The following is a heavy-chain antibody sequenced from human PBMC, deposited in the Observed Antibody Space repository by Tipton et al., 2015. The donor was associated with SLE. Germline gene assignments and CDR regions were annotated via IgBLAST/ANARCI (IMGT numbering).Heavy chain of an antibody. D-gene: IGHD6-19*01. J-gene: IGHJ5*02. V-gene: IGHV4-59*11. CDR3: ARGGLGRGSGWSGAFDP. CDR2: FYYSGST. CDR1: GGSISSHY. Sequence: TLSLTCTVSGGSISSHYWSWIRQPPGKGLEWIGYFYYSGSTNFNPSLKSRVAISVDTSKNQFSLRLSSVTAADTAVYYCARGGLGRGSGWSGAFDPWGQGTLVTVSS.